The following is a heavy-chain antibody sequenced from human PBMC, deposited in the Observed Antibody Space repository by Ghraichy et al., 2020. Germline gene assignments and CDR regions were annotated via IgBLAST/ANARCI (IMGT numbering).Heavy chain of an antibody. J-gene: IGHJ4*02. CDR1: GGSFSGSY. CDR3: AQPDPTALWRPFDY. D-gene: IGHD1-14*01. V-gene: IGHV4-34*01. CDR2: INHKGST. Sequence: SETLSLTCAVYGGSFSGSYWTWIRQPPGKGLEWIGEINHKGSTTYNPSLKSRVTISVDTSKNQFSLKLSSVTAADTAVYYCAQPDPTALWRPFDYWGQGTLVTVSS.